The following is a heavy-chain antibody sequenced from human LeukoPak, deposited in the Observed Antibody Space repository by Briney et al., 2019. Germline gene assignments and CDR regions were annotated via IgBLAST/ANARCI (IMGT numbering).Heavy chain of an antibody. J-gene: IGHJ2*01. CDR3: ARAEWSNWYFDL. D-gene: IGHD3-3*01. Sequence: GGSLRLSCAASGFTFSTYWMNWVRQAPGKGLEWVADIKQDGSEKYYVDSVKGRFTLSRDSAKNSLYLQMNSLRAEDTAVYYCARAEWSNWYFDLWGRGTLVTVSS. CDR1: GFTFSTYW. V-gene: IGHV3-7*03. CDR2: IKQDGSEK.